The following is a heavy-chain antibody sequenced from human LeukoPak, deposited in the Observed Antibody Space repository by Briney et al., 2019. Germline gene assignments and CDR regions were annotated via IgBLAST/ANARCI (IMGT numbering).Heavy chain of an antibody. CDR3: PKDVYSCNSGSCPTYYYYMDV. D-gene: IGHD2/OR15-2a*01. CDR1: GFTFNKYG. Sequence: GGSLRLSRAASGFTFNKYGMHWVRQAPGKELEWVAFVRYDGSKKYYAYSVEGRFTISRDDSKNTVYLQMNSLRVDDTAVYYLPKDVYSCNSGSCPTYYYYMDVWGKGNTVTVS. V-gene: IGHV3-30*02. CDR2: VRYDGSKK. J-gene: IGHJ6*03.